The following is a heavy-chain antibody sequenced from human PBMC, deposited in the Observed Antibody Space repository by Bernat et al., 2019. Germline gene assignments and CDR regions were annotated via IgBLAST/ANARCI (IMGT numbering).Heavy chain of an antibody. D-gene: IGHD3-16*01. CDR2: ISYDGSNE. Sequence: QVQLVESGGGVVQPGRSLRLSCAASGFTFSGYAMHWVRQAPGKGLEWVAIISYDGSNENYADSVKGRFTISRDNSKNTVYLQMNSLRAEDTAVYYCARDGGYTSGWGYHFDYWGQGTLIIVSS. CDR1: GFTFSGYA. J-gene: IGHJ4*02. V-gene: IGHV3-30-3*01. CDR3: ARDGGYTSGWGYHFDY.